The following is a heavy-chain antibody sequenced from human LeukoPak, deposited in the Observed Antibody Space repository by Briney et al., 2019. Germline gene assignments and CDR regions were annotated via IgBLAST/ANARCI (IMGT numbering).Heavy chain of an antibody. J-gene: IGHJ4*02. CDR2: IYYSGST. CDR1: GGPISSGDYY. CDR3: AREPQDHSSEDY. Sequence: SQTLSLTCTVSGGPISSGDYYWSWIRQPPGKGLEWLGYIYYSGSTYYNPSLKSRVTISVDTSKNQFSLKLSSVTAADTAVYYCAREPQDHSSEDYWGQGTLVTVSS. D-gene: IGHD6-19*01. V-gene: IGHV4-30-4*01.